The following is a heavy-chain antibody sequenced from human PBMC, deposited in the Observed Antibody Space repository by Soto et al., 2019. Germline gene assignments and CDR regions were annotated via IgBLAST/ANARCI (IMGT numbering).Heavy chain of an antibody. D-gene: IGHD6-13*01. J-gene: IGHJ4*02. Sequence: EVQLVESGGGLVQPGGSLRLSCAASGFTFSDHYMDWVRQAPGKGLEWVGRTRDKAHSYTTEYAPSVKGRFTISRDDSKNALYLQMISLKTEDTAVYYCARIYSSTWYGSFFDYCGQGTLVTVSS. CDR1: GFTFSDHY. V-gene: IGHV3-72*01. CDR3: ARIYSSTWYGSFFDY. CDR2: TRDKAHSYTT.